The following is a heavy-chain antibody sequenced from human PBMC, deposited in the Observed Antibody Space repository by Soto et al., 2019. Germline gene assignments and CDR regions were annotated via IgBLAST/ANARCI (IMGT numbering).Heavy chain of an antibody. CDR2: VNPSGGHT. J-gene: IGHJ4*02. CDR1: GDTFTDYY. D-gene: IGHD2-21*02. Sequence: QVQLVQSGAEVKKPGASVKVSCKASGDTFTDYYIHWVRQAPGQGLEWMGTVNPSGGHTTYAQHFLGSMTMTRDTSTSTLYMELTSLTSEDTAVYYCARGGHVVVVTAALAYWCQGTLVTVSS. CDR3: ARGGHVVVVTAALAY. V-gene: IGHV1-46*01.